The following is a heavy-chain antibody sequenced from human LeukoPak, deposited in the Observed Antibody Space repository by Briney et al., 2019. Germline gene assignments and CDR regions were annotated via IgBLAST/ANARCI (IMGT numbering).Heavy chain of an antibody. V-gene: IGHV1-18*01. Sequence: ASVKVSCKASGYTFTSYGISWVRQAPGQGLEWMGWISAYNGNTNYAQKRQGRVTMTTHTSTSTASMELRSLRSDETAVYYCARDPGFVVVPAAMGGDYWGQGTLVTVSS. CDR2: ISAYNGNT. CDR3: ARDPGFVVVPAAMGGDY. CDR1: GYTFTSYG. D-gene: IGHD2-2*01. J-gene: IGHJ4*02.